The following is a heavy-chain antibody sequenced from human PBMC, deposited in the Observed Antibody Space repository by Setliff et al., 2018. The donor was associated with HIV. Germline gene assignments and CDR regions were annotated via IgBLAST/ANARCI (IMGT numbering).Heavy chain of an antibody. Sequence: LKISCKGFGYSFNDNWIGWVRQMPGKGLEWMGIIYPDDSATRYSPSFQGQVTISADKSINTAYLRWRSLRASDTAIYFCAKHGFERKSPYNWFDSWGQGTLVTVSS. CDR1: GYSFNDNW. CDR2: IYPDDSAT. D-gene: IGHD3-16*01. J-gene: IGHJ5*01. CDR3: AKHGFERKSPYNWFDS. V-gene: IGHV5-51*01.